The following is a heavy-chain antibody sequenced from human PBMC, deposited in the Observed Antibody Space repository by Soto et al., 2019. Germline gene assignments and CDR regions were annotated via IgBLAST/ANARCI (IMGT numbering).Heavy chain of an antibody. CDR2: VSGNNGAS. D-gene: IGHD2-2*01. J-gene: IGHJ5*01. Sequence: XSVKVSCNASRYTSSDFGISWVRQAPGQGLEWMGWVSGNNGASNPAPKVQGRITMTLDTSTGVSYMALRSLRSDDTAIYYCVRDQKYFRVNGNWFDSWGQGTLVTVSS. V-gene: IGHV1-18*04. CDR1: RYTSSDFG. CDR3: VRDQKYFRVNGNWFDS.